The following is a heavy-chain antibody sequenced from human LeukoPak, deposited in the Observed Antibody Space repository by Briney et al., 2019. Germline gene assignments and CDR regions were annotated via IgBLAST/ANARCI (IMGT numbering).Heavy chain of an antibody. V-gene: IGHV1-69*05. CDR3: ARGPLYYDLSTGYPPSEMYYFDY. Sequence: ASVKVSCKASGGTFSSYAVSWVRQAPGQGLEWIGGIIPIFATPDYAQKFRGRVSITTDESTSTAYMELSSLRSEATALYYCARGPLYYDLSTGYPPSEMYYFDYWGQGTLVTVSS. CDR2: IIPIFATP. D-gene: IGHD3-9*01. J-gene: IGHJ4*02. CDR1: GGTFSSYA.